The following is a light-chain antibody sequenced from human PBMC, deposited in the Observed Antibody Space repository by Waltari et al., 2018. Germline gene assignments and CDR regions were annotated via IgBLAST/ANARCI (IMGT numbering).Light chain of an antibody. Sequence: DIRLTQPPSSLSAPNEARVTITSRASQGISSYLAWYQQKPGKAPKLLIYAASTLQSGVPSRFSGSGSGTEFTLTISSLQPEDFATYYCQELNTYPQSLTFGGGTKVEI. CDR2: AAS. J-gene: IGKJ4*01. V-gene: IGKV1-9*01. CDR3: QELNTYPQSLT. CDR1: QGISSY.